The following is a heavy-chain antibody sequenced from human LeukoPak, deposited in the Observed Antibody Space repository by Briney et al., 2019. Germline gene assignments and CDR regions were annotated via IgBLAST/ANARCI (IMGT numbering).Heavy chain of an antibody. Sequence: ASVKVSCKASVYTFTSYGISWVRQAPGQGLEWMGWISAYNGNTNYAQKLQGRVTMTTDTSTSTAYMELRSLRSDDTAVYYCARDRATMVRGGGRRAFDIWGQGTMVTVSS. D-gene: IGHD3-10*01. CDR2: ISAYNGNT. CDR3: ARDRATMVRGGGRRAFDI. V-gene: IGHV1-18*01. CDR1: VYTFTSYG. J-gene: IGHJ3*02.